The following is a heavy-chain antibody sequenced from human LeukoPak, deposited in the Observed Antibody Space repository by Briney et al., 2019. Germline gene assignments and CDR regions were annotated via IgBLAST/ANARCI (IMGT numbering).Heavy chain of an antibody. J-gene: IGHJ4*02. CDR2: TYWNNDK. Sequence: SGPTLVNPTQTLTLTCTFSGFSLSTTGVAVAWIRQPPGKALEWLAVTYWNNDKSYIPSLKNRLTITQDTSKNQVILIMANMDPVDTGTYYCAHKGRGSGSYTMWGQGTLVTVSS. V-gene: IGHV2-5*01. CDR1: GFSLSTTGVA. CDR3: AHKGRGSGSYTM. D-gene: IGHD3-10*01.